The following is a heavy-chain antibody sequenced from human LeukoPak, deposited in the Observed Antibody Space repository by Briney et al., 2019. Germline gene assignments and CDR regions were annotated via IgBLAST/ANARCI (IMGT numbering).Heavy chain of an antibody. Sequence: PSETLSLTCTVSGGSISSSSYYWGWIRQPPGKGLEWIGSIYYSGSTYYNPSLKSRVTISVDTSKNQFSLKLSSVTAADTAGYYGARHGTDYGDFLHQFDPWGQGTLVTVSS. D-gene: IGHD4-17*01. CDR2: IYYSGST. J-gene: IGHJ5*01. V-gene: IGHV4-39*01. CDR1: GGSISSSSYY. CDR3: ARHGTDYGDFLHQFDP.